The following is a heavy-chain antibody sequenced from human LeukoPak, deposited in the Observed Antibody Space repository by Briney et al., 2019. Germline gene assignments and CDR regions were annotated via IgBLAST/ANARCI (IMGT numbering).Heavy chain of an antibody. CDR3: VTEVSGSFPT. CDR1: GFIFSSYA. CDR2: ISGSGGST. Sequence: PGGSLRLSCAASGFIFSSYAMSWVRQAPGKGLEWVSGISGSGGSTDYADSGKGRFTISRDKSKNTLYVQMNSLRAEDTAVSYCVTEVSGSFPTWGQGTLVTVSS. D-gene: IGHD1-26*01. J-gene: IGHJ4*02. V-gene: IGHV3-23*01.